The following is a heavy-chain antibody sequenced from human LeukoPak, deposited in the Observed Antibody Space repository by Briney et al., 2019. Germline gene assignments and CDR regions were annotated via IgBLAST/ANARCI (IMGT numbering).Heavy chain of an antibody. V-gene: IGHV4-4*07. D-gene: IGHD5-18*01. Sequence: SETLSLTCTVSGGSISSYDWSWIRQPAGKGLEWIGRIYTSGSNNYNPSLKSRVNMSVDTSKNQFSLKLSSVTAADTAVYYCAGGYSYGLTADYWGQGTLVTVSS. CDR1: GGSISSYD. CDR2: IYTSGSN. CDR3: AGGYSYGLTADY. J-gene: IGHJ4*02.